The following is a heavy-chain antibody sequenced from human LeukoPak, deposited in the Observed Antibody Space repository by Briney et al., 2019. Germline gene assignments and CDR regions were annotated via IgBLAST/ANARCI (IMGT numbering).Heavy chain of an antibody. CDR2: IYTSGST. CDR1: GGSISSGSYY. D-gene: IGHD4-17*01. J-gene: IGHJ6*03. CDR3: ARGVTVTIIYYYYMDV. V-gene: IGHV4-61*02. Sequence: SETLSLTCTASGGSISSGSYYWSWIRQPAGKGLEWIGRIYTSGSTNYNPSLKSRVTISVDTSKNQFSLKLSSVTAADTAVYYCARGVTVTIIYYYYMDVWGKGTTVTVSS.